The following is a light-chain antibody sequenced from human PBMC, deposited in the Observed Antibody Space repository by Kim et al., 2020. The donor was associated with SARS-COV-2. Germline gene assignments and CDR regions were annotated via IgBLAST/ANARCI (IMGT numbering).Light chain of an antibody. CDR2: YDT. J-gene: IGLJ2*01. V-gene: IGLV3-21*04. CDR1: NIGSKS. Sequence: SYELTQPPSVSVAPGKTARITCGGYNIGSKSVHWYQQKPGQAPVLVISYDTDRPSGIPERFSGSNSGNTATLTISRAEAGDEADYYCQVWDSSSDHRVLFGGGTKVTVL. CDR3: QVWDSSSDHRVL.